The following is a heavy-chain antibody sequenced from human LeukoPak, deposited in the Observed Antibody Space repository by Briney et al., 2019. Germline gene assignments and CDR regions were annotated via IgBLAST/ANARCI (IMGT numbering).Heavy chain of an antibody. D-gene: IGHD5-24*01. J-gene: IGHJ5*02. CDR2: INPNSGGT. Sequence: GASVKVSCKASGYTFTGYYMHWVRQAPGQGLEWMGWINPNSGGTNYAQKFQGRVTMTRDTSISTAYMELSRLRSDDTAVYYCARDLRDGYNDNLCDPWGERTLVSVS. CDR3: ARDLRDGYNDNLCDP. CDR1: GYTFTGYY. V-gene: IGHV1-2*02.